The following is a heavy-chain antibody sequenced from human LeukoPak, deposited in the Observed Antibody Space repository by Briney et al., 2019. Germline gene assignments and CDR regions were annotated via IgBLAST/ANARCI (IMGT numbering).Heavy chain of an antibody. D-gene: IGHD6-19*01. V-gene: IGHV3-74*01. Sequence: GGSLRLSCAASGFSFSNYWMHWVRQAPGKGLLWVSRINSDGSSTSYADSVKGRFTISRDNAKNTLYLQMNSLRAEDTAMYYRARVAYSSGWYSPDYWGQGTLVTVSS. CDR2: INSDGSST. J-gene: IGHJ4*02. CDR1: GFSFSNYW. CDR3: ARVAYSSGWYSPDY.